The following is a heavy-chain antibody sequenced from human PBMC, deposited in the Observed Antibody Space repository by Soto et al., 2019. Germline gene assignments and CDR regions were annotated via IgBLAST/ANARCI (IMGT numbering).Heavy chain of an antibody. J-gene: IGHJ2*01. V-gene: IGHV2-5*02. CDR1: GFSLSTSGVG. CDR2: IYWDDDK. Sequence: QITLKESGPTLVKPTQTLTLTCTFSGFSLSTSGVGVGWIRQPPGKALEWLALIYWDDDKRYSPSLKSRLTITKDTSKNQVVLTMTNMDPVDTATYYCAHVQTSYYDFWSGSGGGDWYFDLWGRGTLVTVSS. D-gene: IGHD3-3*01. CDR3: AHVQTSYYDFWSGSGGGDWYFDL.